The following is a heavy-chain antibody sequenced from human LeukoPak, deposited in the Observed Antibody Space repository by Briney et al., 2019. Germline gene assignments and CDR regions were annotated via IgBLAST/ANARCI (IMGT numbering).Heavy chain of an antibody. D-gene: IGHD6-19*01. J-gene: IGHJ6*02. CDR1: GFTFSSYI. V-gene: IGHV3-48*04. CDR3: VRDSSGWYNDYYYYGMDV. CDR2: ISSSSSTI. Sequence: GGSLRLSCAASGFTFSSYIMNWVRQAPGKGLEWVSYISSSSSTIYYAESVKGRFTISRDNAKNSLYLQMNSLRAEDTAVYYCVRDSSGWYNDYYYYGMDVWGQGTTVTVSS.